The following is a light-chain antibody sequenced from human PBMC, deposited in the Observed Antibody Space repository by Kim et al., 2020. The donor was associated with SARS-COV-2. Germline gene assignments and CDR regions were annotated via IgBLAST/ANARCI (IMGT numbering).Light chain of an antibody. Sequence: QSVLTQPPSVSAAPGQKVTISCSGSRSNIGSNPVSWYQQFPGTAPKLITYDNNKRPSGIPDRFSSSKSGTSATLGITGLRTGDEADYYCATWDSSLSVGVFGGGTQLTVL. CDR2: DNN. J-gene: IGLJ3*02. CDR3: ATWDSSLSVGV. CDR1: RSNIGSNP. V-gene: IGLV1-51*01.